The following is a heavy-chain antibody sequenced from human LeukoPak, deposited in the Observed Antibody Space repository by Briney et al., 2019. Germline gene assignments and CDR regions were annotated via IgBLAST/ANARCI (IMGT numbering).Heavy chain of an antibody. Sequence: GGSLRLSCAASGFTFSSYAMSWVRQAPGKGLEWVSAMSAGGSGTYLADSVKGRFTISGDNSENTLYLQMDSLRAEDTAMYYCAKLKKLDSSGWYRGYFDSWGQGTLITVSS. CDR3: AKLKKLDSSGWYRGYFDS. J-gene: IGHJ4*02. V-gene: IGHV3-23*01. CDR2: MSAGGSGT. CDR1: GFTFSSYA. D-gene: IGHD6-19*01.